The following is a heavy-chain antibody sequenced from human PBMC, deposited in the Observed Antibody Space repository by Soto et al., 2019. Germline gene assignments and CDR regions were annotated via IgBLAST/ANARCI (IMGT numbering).Heavy chain of an antibody. D-gene: IGHD4-17*01. CDR1: GVSVSSGSFY. Sequence: SETLSLTRTISGVSVSSGSFYWAWIRQPPGKGLEWIGFGSYSGTTNYKPSLKSRVTISVDTSRSQISLKVSSLTAADTAVYYCARGATVTQFDYWGRGTLVTVSS. CDR3: ARGATVTQFDY. J-gene: IGHJ4*02. CDR2: GSYSGTT. V-gene: IGHV4-61*01.